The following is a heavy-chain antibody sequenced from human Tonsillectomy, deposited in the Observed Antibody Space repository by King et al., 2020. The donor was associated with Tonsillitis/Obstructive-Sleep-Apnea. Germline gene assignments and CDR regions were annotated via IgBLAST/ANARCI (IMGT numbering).Heavy chain of an antibody. CDR1: GFTFTNYW. J-gene: IGHJ6*03. Sequence: VQLVESGGGLFQPGGSLRLSCTASGFTFTNYWMHWVRHAPGKGLEWVARIDGDGSSTKYAESVKGRFTISRDNAKNTMSLQMNRLRAEDTALYYCARATRCRGGGCTDFYHYSYLGVWGNGPAVGVSS. CDR3: ARATRCRGGGCTDFYHYSYLGV. D-gene: IGHD2-15*01. V-gene: IGHV3-74*01. CDR2: IDGDGSST.